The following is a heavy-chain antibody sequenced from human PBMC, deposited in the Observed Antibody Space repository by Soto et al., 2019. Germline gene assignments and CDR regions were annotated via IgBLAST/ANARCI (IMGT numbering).Heavy chain of an antibody. D-gene: IGHD1-1*01. Sequence: SETLSLTCTVSGASISGFYWSWIRKSAGKGLEWIGRIYATGTTDYNPSLKSRVMMSVDTSKKQFSLKLRSVTAADTAVYYCVRHGTKTLPDWFYPWVQGISVTVSS. CDR3: VRHGTKTLPDWFYP. J-gene: IGHJ5*02. V-gene: IGHV4-4*07. CDR2: IYATGTT. CDR1: GASISGFY.